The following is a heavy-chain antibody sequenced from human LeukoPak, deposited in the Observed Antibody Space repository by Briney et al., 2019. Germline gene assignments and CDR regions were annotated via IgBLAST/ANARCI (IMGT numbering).Heavy chain of an antibody. CDR2: IYTSGST. V-gene: IGHV4-4*07. Sequence: NPSETLSLTCTVSGGSISSYYWSWIRQPAGKGLEWIGRIYTSGSTNYNPSLKSRVTMSVDTSKNQFSLKLSSVTAADTAVYYCARGWGYYDSSGYYNWFDPWGQGTLVTVSS. J-gene: IGHJ5*02. D-gene: IGHD3-22*01. CDR3: ARGWGYYDSSGYYNWFDP. CDR1: GGSISSYY.